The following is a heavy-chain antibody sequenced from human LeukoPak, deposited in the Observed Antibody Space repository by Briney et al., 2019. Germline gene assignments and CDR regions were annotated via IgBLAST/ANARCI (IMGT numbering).Heavy chain of an antibody. Sequence: GGSLRLSCAASGFTFSTYDISWVRQAPGQGLEWVSTFSSSGDITYYADSVKGRFTISRDNSKNTLYLQMNSLRAEDTAVYYCAKGGRQQLVRGDYWGQGTLVTVSS. D-gene: IGHD6-13*01. CDR2: FSSSGDIT. CDR1: GFTFSTYD. J-gene: IGHJ4*02. CDR3: AKGGRQQLVRGDY. V-gene: IGHV3-23*01.